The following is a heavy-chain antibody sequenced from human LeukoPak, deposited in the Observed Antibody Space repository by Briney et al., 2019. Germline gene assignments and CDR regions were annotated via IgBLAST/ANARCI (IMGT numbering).Heavy chain of an antibody. Sequence: GGSLRLSCAASGFTFSRFALSWVRQAPGKGLEWVSGVSYIRVATYYADSVKSRFTISRDDSQNILYLQMNGLRAEDTAVYFCAKGFREFDTSTSYSSFDTWGQGTMVTVSS. CDR2: VSYIRVAT. V-gene: IGHV3-23*01. CDR3: AKGFREFDTSTSYSSFDT. D-gene: IGHD5-18*01. J-gene: IGHJ3*02. CDR1: GFTFSRFA.